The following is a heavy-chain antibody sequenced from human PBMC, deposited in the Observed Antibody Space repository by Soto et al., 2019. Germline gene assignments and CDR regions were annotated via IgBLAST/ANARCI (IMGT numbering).Heavy chain of an antibody. CDR2: ISFDGSKK. CDR1: GFTFSDYG. CDR3: AKDVWSGIYKYYFDY. J-gene: IGHJ4*02. D-gene: IGHD3-3*01. V-gene: IGHV3-30*18. Sequence: QVNLVESGGGVVQPGRSLRLSCAASGFTFSDYGIHWVRQAPGKGLEWVAVISFDGSKKYYADSVKGRLTISRDNSKNTLFLQMSSLRPDDTAVYYCAKDVWSGIYKYYFDYWGQGPLVTVSS.